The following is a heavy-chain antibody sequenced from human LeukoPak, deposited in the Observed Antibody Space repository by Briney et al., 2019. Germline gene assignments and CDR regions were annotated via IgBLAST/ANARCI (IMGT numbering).Heavy chain of an antibody. Sequence: SCKVSGYTLTELSMHWVRQAPGKGLEWVAVISYDGSNKYYADSVKGRFTISRDNSKNTLYLQMNSLRAEDTAVYYCARDPRPYCSSTSCYVYWFDPWGQGTLVTVSS. D-gene: IGHD2-2*01. CDR3: ARDPRPYCSSTSCYVYWFDP. V-gene: IGHV3-30-3*01. CDR2: ISYDGSNK. CDR1: GYTLTELS. J-gene: IGHJ5*02.